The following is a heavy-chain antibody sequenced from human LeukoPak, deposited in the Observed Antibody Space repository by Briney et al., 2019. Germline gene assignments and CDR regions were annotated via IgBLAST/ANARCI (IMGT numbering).Heavy chain of an antibody. CDR3: ARETWEQWLIYYYYMDV. Sequence: PGGSLRLSCAASGFTFSSYWMHWVRQAPGKGLVWVSRINSDGSSTSYADSVKGRFTISRDNAKNTLYLQMNSLRAEDTAVYYCARETWEQWLIYYYYMDVWGKGTTVTISS. J-gene: IGHJ6*03. V-gene: IGHV3-74*01. D-gene: IGHD6-19*01. CDR2: INSDGSST. CDR1: GFTFSSYW.